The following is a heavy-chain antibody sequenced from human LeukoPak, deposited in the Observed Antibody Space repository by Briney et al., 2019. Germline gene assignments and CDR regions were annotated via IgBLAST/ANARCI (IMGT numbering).Heavy chain of an antibody. CDR1: GGSISSSSYY. J-gene: IGHJ4*02. D-gene: IGHD3-3*01. CDR2: IYYSGST. V-gene: IGHV4-39*01. Sequence: PSETPSLTCTVSGGSISSSSYYWGWIRQPPGKGLEWIGSIYYSGSTYYNPSLKSRVTISVDTSKNQFSLKLSSVTAADTAVYYCARHQYYDFWSGYPYYFDYWGQGTLVTVSS. CDR3: ARHQYYDFWSGYPYYFDY.